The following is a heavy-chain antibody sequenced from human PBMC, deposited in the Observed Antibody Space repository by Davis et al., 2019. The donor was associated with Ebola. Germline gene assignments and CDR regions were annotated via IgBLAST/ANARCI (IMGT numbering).Heavy chain of an antibody. CDR2: IYYSGST. V-gene: IGHV4-59*01. CDR3: AKGWDSSGWQN. CDR1: GGSISSTY. J-gene: IGHJ4*02. D-gene: IGHD6-19*01. Sequence: MPSETLSLTCTMSGGSISSTYWSWIRQPPGKGLEWIGYIYYSGSTNYNPSLKSRVTISIDTSKKQFSLKLSSVTAADTAVYYCAKGWDSSGWQNWGPGILVTVSS.